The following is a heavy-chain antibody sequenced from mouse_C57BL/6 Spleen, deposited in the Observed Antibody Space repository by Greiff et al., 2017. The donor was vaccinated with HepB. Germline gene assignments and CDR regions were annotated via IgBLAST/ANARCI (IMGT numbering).Heavy chain of an antibody. J-gene: IGHJ2*01. CDR1: GYAFSSYW. D-gene: IGHD2-3*01. CDR3: ARGDGYYFYYFDY. CDR2: IYPGDGDT. Sequence: VQLQQSGAELVKPGASVKISCKASGYAFSSYWMNWVKQRPGKGLEWIGQIYPGDGDTNYNGKFKGKATLTADKSSSTAYMQLSSLTSEDSAVYFCARGDGYYFYYFDYWGQGTTLTVSS. V-gene: IGHV1-80*01.